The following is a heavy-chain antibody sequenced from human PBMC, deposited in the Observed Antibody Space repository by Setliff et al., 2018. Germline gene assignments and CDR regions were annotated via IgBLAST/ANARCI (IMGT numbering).Heavy chain of an antibody. D-gene: IGHD5-12*01. Sequence: ASVKVSCKASGGTFSSYAISWVRQAPGKGLEWMGGIIPILGIANYAQKFQGRVTITADKSSSTAYMELSSLRSEDTAVYYCARQLSRRWLRTKRPGRYFDYWGQGTRVTAPQ. CDR3: ARQLSRRWLRTKRPGRYFDY. J-gene: IGHJ4*02. CDR2: IIPILGIA. CDR1: GGTFSSYA. V-gene: IGHV1-69*10.